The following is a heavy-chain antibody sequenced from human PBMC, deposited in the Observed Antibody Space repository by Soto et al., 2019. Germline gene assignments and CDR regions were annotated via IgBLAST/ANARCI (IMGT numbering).Heavy chain of an antibody. V-gene: IGHV1-69*01. CDR1: GGTFSSYA. CDR3: ARSRGSSGYSFYYYYYGMDV. J-gene: IGHJ6*02. D-gene: IGHD3-22*01. Sequence: QVQLVQSGAEVKKPGSSVKVSCKASGGTFSSYAISWVRQAPGQGLEWMGGIIPIFGTANYAQKFQGRVTITADESTSTAYMELSSLGAEDTAVYYCARSRGSSGYSFYYYYYGMDVWGQGTTVTVSS. CDR2: IIPIFGTA.